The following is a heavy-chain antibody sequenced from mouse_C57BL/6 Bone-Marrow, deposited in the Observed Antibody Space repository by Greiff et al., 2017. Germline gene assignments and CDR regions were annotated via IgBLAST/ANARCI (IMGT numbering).Heavy chain of an antibody. V-gene: IGHV1-81*01. Sequence: LQESGAELARPGASVKLSCKASGYTFTSYGISWVKQRTGQGLEWIGEIYPRSGNTYYNEKFKGKATLTADKSSSTAYMELRSLTSEDSAVYFCARSAPIYYGNYDYWGQGTTLTVSS. CDR1: GYTFTSYG. D-gene: IGHD2-1*01. CDR2: IYPRSGNT. J-gene: IGHJ2*01. CDR3: ARSAPIYYGNYDY.